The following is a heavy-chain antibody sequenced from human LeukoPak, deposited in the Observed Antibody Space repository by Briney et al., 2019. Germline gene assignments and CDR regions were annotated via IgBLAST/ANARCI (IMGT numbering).Heavy chain of an antibody. CDR1: GFTFSSYA. V-gene: IGHV3-23*01. Sequence: GGSLRLSCAASGFTFSSYAMSWVRQAPGKGLEWVSAISGSGGSTYYADSVKGRFTISRDNSKNTLYLQMNSLRAEDTAVYYCAKDRIAVARGPSGFFDYWGQGTLVTVSS. J-gene: IGHJ4*02. CDR2: ISGSGGST. D-gene: IGHD6-19*01. CDR3: AKDRIAVARGPSGFFDY.